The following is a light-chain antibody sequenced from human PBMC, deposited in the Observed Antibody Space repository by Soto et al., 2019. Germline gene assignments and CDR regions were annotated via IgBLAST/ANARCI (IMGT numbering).Light chain of an antibody. CDR2: AAS. Sequence: DIPMTQSPSSLSASVGDRVTITCRASESINRHLNWYQQQPGRAPKLLIYAASSLQNGVTSRFRGGGSGTDVTLIITNLQPEDYATYYCQQSYTALSITFGQGTRLEIK. V-gene: IGKV1-39*01. CDR3: QQSYTALSIT. J-gene: IGKJ5*01. CDR1: ESINRH.